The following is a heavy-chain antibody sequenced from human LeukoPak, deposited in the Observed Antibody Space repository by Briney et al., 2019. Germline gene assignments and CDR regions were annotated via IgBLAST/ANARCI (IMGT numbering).Heavy chain of an antibody. D-gene: IGHD1-20*01. CDR3: AREAITGSIYYYGMDV. J-gene: IGHJ6*02. CDR2: TYYRSRWYN. Sequence: SQTLSLICAISGDSVSSNSAAWNWIRQSPSRGLEWLGRTYYRSRWYNDYAVSVKSRITINPDTSKNQFSLQLNSVTPEDTAVFYCAREAITGSIYYYGMDVWGQGTTVTVSS. CDR1: GDSVSSNSAA. V-gene: IGHV6-1*01.